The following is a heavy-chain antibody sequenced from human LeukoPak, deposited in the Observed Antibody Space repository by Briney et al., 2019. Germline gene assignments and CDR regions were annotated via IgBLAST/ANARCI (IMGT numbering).Heavy chain of an antibody. D-gene: IGHD3-10*01. J-gene: IGHJ3*02. V-gene: IGHV3-48*03. Sequence: PGGSLRLSCAASGFTFRSYEMNWVRQAPGKGLEWVSYISSSGSTIYYADSVKGRFTISRDNAKNSLYLQMNSLRAEDTAVYYCARVYRDQVLWFGEGSSDAFDIWGQGTMVTVSS. CDR1: GFTFRSYE. CDR2: ISSSGSTI. CDR3: ARVYRDQVLWFGEGSSDAFDI.